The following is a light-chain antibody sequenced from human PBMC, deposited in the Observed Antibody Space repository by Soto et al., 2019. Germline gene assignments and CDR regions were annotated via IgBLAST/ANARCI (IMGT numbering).Light chain of an antibody. CDR3: QQSYVTPWT. CDR1: QDISSS. V-gene: IGKV1-39*01. Sequence: DIQMTQSPSSLSASIGDRVTISCRASQDISSSLNWYQHKSGKAPKLLIYAASGLHSGVPSRFSGSGSGTDFTLTISSLQPEDFATYYCQQSYVTPWTFGQGTKGDIK. J-gene: IGKJ1*01. CDR2: AAS.